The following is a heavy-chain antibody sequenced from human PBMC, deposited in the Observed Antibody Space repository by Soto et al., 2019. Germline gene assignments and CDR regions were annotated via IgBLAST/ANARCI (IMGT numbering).Heavy chain of an antibody. D-gene: IGHD2-2*01. Sequence: QVQLVQSGAEVKKPGSSVKVSCKASGGTFSSYAISWLRQAPGQGLEWMGGIIPISGTANYAQKFQGSVTITADESTSTAYMELSSLRSEDTAVYYCARSQGSSTSLEIYYYYYYGMDVWGQGTTVTVSS. V-gene: IGHV1-69*01. CDR2: IIPISGTA. J-gene: IGHJ6*02. CDR1: GGTFSSYA. CDR3: ARSQGSSTSLEIYYYYYYGMDV.